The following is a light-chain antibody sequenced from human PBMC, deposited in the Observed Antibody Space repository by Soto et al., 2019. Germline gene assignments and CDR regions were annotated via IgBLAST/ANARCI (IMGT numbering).Light chain of an antibody. CDR2: YDS. CDR3: QVWDSSSDHPHVV. Sequence: SYELTQPPSVSVAPGKTARITCGGNNIGSKSVHWYQQKPGQAPVLVIYYDSERPSGIPERFSGSNSGNTATLTISRVEAGDEADYYCQVWDSSSDHPHVVFGGGTKLTVL. V-gene: IGLV3-21*04. J-gene: IGLJ2*01. CDR1: NIGSKS.